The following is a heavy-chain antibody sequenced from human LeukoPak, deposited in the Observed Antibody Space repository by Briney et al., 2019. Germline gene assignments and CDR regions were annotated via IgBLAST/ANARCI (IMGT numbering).Heavy chain of an antibody. D-gene: IGHD3-16*01. J-gene: IGHJ4*02. CDR3: AKDEATSGGGLAS. CDR2: IYSGGST. Sequence: PGGSLRLSCAASGFTVSSNYMSWVRQAPGKGLEWVSVIYSGGSTYYADSVKGRFTISRDNSKNTLYLHMNSLRAEDTAVYYCAKDEATSGGGLASWGQGTLVSVSS. V-gene: IGHV3-53*01. CDR1: GFTVSSNY.